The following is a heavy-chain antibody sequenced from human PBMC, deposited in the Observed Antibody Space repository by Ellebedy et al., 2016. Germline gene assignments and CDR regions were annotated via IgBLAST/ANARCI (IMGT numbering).Heavy chain of an antibody. V-gene: IGHV1-3*01. CDR3: ARDDAVAGVDY. Sequence: ASVKVSCKASGYTFTRNAMHWVRQAPGQRLEWMGWINAGNGNTKYSQKFQGRVTITRDTSASTAYMELSSLRSEDTAVYYCARDDAVAGVDYWGQGTLVTVSS. J-gene: IGHJ4*02. D-gene: IGHD6-19*01. CDR1: GYTFTRNA. CDR2: INAGNGNT.